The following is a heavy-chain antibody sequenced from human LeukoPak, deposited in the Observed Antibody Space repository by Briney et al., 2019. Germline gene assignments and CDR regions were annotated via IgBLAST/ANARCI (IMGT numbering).Heavy chain of an antibody. CDR2: ISYDGSNK. CDR3: AKYCSGGSCYGLDV. CDR1: GFTFSSYA. J-gene: IGHJ6*02. Sequence: QPGRSLRLSCAASGFTFSSYAMHWVRQAPGKGLEWVAVISYDGSNKYYADPVKGRFTISRDNSKNTLYLQMNRLRAEDTAVYYCAKYCSGGSCYGLDVWGQGTTVTVSS. D-gene: IGHD2-15*01. V-gene: IGHV3-30-3*02.